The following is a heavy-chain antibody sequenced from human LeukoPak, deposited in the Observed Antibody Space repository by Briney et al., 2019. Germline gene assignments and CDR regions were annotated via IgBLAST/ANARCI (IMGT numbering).Heavy chain of an antibody. CDR3: SKAGDTNYYRYGDY. V-gene: IGHV3-21*04. J-gene: IGHJ4*02. Sequence: PGGSLRLSYAASGFTFSSYSMNWVRQAPGKGLEWVSSISSSSSYIYYADSVKGRFTISRDNAKNSLYLQMNSLRGEDTALYYCSKAGDTNYYRYGDYWGQGTLVTVSS. CDR2: ISSSSSYI. CDR1: GFTFSSYS. D-gene: IGHD5-18*01.